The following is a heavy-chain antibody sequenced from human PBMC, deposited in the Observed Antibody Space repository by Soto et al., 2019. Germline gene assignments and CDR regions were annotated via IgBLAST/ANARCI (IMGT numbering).Heavy chain of an antibody. D-gene: IGHD3-16*01. CDR1: GFTFRSYV. CDR3: ARWGTMGGLDV. CDR2: TSYDGSNN. J-gene: IGHJ4*02. Sequence: QVQLVESGGGVVQPGTSLRLSCVGSGFTFRSYVIHWVRQAPGKGLEWVALTSYDGSNNFYGDSVKGRFTISRHNSRNTVELQMDSLTFEESALYYCARWGTMGGLDVWGQGTLVSVSS. V-gene: IGHV3-33*05.